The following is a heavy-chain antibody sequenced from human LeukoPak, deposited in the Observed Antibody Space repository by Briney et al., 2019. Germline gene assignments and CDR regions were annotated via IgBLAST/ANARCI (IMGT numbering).Heavy chain of an antibody. D-gene: IGHD3-22*01. Sequence: KPSETLSLTCTVSGGSISSSSYYWGWIRQPPGKGLEWIGSIYYSGSTYYNPSLKSRVTISVDTSKNQFSLKLSSVTAADTAVYYCARGHFDSSGYPARFDYWGQGTLVTVSS. J-gene: IGHJ4*02. V-gene: IGHV4-39*01. CDR3: ARGHFDSSGYPARFDY. CDR1: GGSISSSSYY. CDR2: IYYSGST.